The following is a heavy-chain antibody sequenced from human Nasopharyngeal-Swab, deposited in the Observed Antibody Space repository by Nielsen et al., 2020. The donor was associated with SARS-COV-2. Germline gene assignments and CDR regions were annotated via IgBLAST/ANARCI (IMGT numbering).Heavy chain of an antibody. Sequence: SETLSLTCTVSGGSISSYYWSWIRQPPGKGLEWIGYIYYSGSTNYNPSLKSRVTISVDTSKNQFSLKLSSVTAADTAVYYCAILPNYDLDYWGQGTLVTVSS. CDR2: IYYSGST. CDR3: AILPNYDLDY. CDR1: GGSISSYY. J-gene: IGHJ4*02. D-gene: IGHD3-22*01. V-gene: IGHV4-59*08.